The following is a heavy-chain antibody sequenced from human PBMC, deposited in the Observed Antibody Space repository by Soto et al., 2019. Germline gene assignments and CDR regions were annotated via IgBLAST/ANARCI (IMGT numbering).Heavy chain of an antibody. CDR3: ARDGTGIAAAGWIDY. J-gene: IGHJ4*02. V-gene: IGHV4-4*07. Sequence: SETLSLTCTVSGGSISSYYWSWIRQPAGKGLEWIGRIYTSGSTNYNPSLKSRVTMSVDTSKNQFSLKLSSVTAADTAVYYCARDGTGIAAAGWIDYWGQVTLVTVSS. D-gene: IGHD6-13*01. CDR2: IYTSGST. CDR1: GGSISSYY.